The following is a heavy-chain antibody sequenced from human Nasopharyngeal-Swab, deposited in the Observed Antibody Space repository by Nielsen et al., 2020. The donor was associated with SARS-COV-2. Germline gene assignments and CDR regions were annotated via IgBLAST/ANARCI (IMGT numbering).Heavy chain of an antibody. CDR3: ARCGYSYGSHYYYYYMDV. J-gene: IGHJ6*03. D-gene: IGHD5-18*01. CDR2: ISSSGSTI. Sequence: WIRQPPGKGLEWVSYISSSGSTIYYADSVKGRFTISRDNSKNTLYLQMNSLRAEDTAVYYCARCGYSYGSHYYYYYMDVWGKGTTVTVSS. V-gene: IGHV3-11*04.